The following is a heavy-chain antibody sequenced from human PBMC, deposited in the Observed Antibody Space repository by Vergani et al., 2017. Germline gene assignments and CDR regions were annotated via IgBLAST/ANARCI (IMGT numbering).Heavy chain of an antibody. CDR1: GGSISSYY. J-gene: IGHJ3*02. V-gene: IGHV4-59*08. D-gene: IGHD3-10*01. Sequence: QVQLQESGPGLVKPSETLSLTCTVSGGSISSYYWSWIRQPPGKGLEWIGYIYYSGSTYYNPSLKSRVTISVDTSKNQFSLKLSSVTAADTAVYYCARQWCGDQTGGLDAFDIWGQGTMVTVSS. CDR3: ARQWCGDQTGGLDAFDI. CDR2: IYYSGST.